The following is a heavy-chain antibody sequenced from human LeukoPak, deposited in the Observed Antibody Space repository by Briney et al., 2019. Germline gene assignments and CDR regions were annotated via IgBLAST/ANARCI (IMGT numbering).Heavy chain of an antibody. V-gene: IGHV3-7*04. CDR3: ARESLLGGIDY. J-gene: IGHJ4*02. D-gene: IGHD3-16*01. CDR1: GFTFSSYW. CDR2: IKEDGSAK. Sequence: GGSLRLSCATSGFTFSSYWMIWVRQAPGKGLQWVANIKEDGSAKYYLDSVQGRFIISRDNAKNSLYVQMHSLRVEDTAVYYCARESLLGGIDYWGQGAQVTVSS.